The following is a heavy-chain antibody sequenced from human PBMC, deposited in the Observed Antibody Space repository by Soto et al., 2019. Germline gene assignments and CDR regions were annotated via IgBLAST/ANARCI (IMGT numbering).Heavy chain of an antibody. V-gene: IGHV4-38-2*01. CDR1: GYSISSGYY. J-gene: IGHJ6*02. CDR2: IYHSGST. CDR3: ARVAGKNYYYGMDV. Sequence: PSETLSRTCAVSGYSISSGYYWGWIRQPPGKGLEWIGSIYHSGSTYYNPSLKSRVTISVDTSKNQFSLKLSSVTAADTAVYYCARVAGKNYYYGMDVWGQGTTVTVSS. D-gene: IGHD6-19*01.